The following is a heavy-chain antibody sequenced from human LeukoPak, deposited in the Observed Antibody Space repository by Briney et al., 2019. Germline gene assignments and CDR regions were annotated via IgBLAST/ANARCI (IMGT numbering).Heavy chain of an antibody. J-gene: IGHJ3*02. CDR2: IIPIFGTA. D-gene: IGHD1-26*01. V-gene: IGHV1-69*05. CDR3: ARAGIVGAKKAFDI. Sequence: SVKVSCKASGGTCSTYAISWVRQAPGQGLEWMGGIIPIFGTANYAQKFQGRVAHTTDEPTSKAYMELRSLRSEDTPVYYCARAGIVGAKKAFDIWGQGTMVTVSS. CDR1: GGTCSTYA.